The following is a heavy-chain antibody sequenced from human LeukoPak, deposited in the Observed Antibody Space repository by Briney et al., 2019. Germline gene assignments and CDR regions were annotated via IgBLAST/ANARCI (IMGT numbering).Heavy chain of an antibody. V-gene: IGHV5-51*01. CDR2: IYPGDSDA. D-gene: IGHD2-15*01. Sequence: GESLKISCKGSGYSFTSYWIGWVRQMPGKGLEWMGIIYPGDSDARYSPTFQGQVTISADRSISTAYLQWSSLKASDTAMYYCARLPHRVSDRAGMDVWGQGTTVTVSS. J-gene: IGHJ6*02. CDR1: GYSFTSYW. CDR3: ARLPHRVSDRAGMDV.